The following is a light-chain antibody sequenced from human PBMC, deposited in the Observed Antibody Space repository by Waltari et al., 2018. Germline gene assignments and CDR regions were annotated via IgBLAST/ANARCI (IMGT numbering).Light chain of an antibody. CDR2: GAS. Sequence: VFTQRPGTLSFSPGERPTHSCRASQNLTKRYLAWYQQNPVQAPRLLIYGASSRAAGIPDRFSDSGSGTDFTCTISRLEPKYFAVYYWRQYRSSVFYSFGQRTNLEIK. V-gene: IGKV3-20*01. CDR3: RQYRSSVFYS. J-gene: IGKJ2*01. CDR1: QNLTKRY.